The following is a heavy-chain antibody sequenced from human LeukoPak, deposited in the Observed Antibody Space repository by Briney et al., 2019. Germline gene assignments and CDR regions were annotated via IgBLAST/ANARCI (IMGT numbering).Heavy chain of an antibody. Sequence: KPSETLSLTCTVSGGSVSSGTYYWSWLRQPPGRGLEWIGYIYYSGNTNYNPSLKSRVTISVDTSKNQLSLKLSSVTAADTAVYYCARDRYHYDSSGYYFDHWGQGTLVTVSS. D-gene: IGHD3-22*01. V-gene: IGHV4-61*01. CDR1: GGSVSSGTYY. CDR3: ARDRYHYDSSGYYFDH. J-gene: IGHJ4*02. CDR2: IYYSGNT.